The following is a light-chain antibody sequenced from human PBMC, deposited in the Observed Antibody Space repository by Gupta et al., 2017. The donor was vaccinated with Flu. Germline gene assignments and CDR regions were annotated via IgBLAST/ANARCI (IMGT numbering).Light chain of an antibody. CDR3: QHEDSSPSI. CDR1: QSISSW. V-gene: IGKV1-5*03. J-gene: IGKJ2*01. CDR2: KAS. Sequence: DIQMTQSPSTLSASVGDRVTITCRASQSISSWLAWYQQKPGKAPKLLIYKASTLESGVPSTFSGSGSGTEFALSISSLQPDDFATYHCQHEDSSPSIFGQGTKMEIK.